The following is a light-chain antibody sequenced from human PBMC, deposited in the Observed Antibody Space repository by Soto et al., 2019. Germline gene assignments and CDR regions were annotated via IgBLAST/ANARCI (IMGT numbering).Light chain of an antibody. CDR3: QQYGKLPIT. CDR1: QSVSSS. Sequence: VLAPSPATLSLSPWERAPLSCRARQSVSSSLAWYQQKPGQATRLLIYDASNRATGIPARFSGSGSGRDFTLTISSLEPEDFAVYYCQQYGKLPITFGQGTRLEIK. J-gene: IGKJ5*01. V-gene: IGKV3-11*02. CDR2: DAS.